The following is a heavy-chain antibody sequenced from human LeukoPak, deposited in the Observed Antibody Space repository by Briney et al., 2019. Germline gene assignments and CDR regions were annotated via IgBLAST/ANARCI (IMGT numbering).Heavy chain of an antibody. CDR2: ISGSGGST. CDR3: ANLIVGATSPFFDY. D-gene: IGHD1-26*01. CDR1: GFISSDYY. V-gene: IGHV3-23*01. Sequence: GGSLRLPCETSGFISSDYYIHWVRQAPGKGLEWVSAISGSGGSTYYADSVKGRFTISRDNSKNTLYLQMNSLRAEDTAVYYCANLIVGATSPFFDYWGQGTLVTVSS. J-gene: IGHJ4*02.